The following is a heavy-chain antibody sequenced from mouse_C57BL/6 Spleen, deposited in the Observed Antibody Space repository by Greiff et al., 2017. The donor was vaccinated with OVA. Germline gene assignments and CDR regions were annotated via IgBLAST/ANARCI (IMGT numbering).Heavy chain of an antibody. J-gene: IGHJ4*01. CDR2: ISSGGSYP. CDR1: GFTFSSYG. V-gene: IGHV5-6*01. CDR3: ARHGGRYAMDY. Sequence: EVKLVESGGDLVKPGGSLKLSCAASGFTFSSYGMSWVRQTPDKRLEWVATISSGGSYPYYPDSVKGRFTISRDNAKNTLYLQMSSLKSEDTAMYYCARHGGRYAMDYWGQGTSVTVSS.